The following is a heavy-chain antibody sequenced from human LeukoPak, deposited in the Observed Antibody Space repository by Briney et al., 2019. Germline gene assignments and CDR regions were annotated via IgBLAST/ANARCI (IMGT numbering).Heavy chain of an antibody. V-gene: IGHV3-48*01. J-gene: IGHJ5*02. CDR1: GFTVSNNY. Sequence: GGSLRLSCAASGFTVSNNYMSWVRQAPGKGLEWVSYISSSSSTIYYADSVKGRFTISRDNAKNSLYLQMNSLRAEDTAVYYCFADWFDPWGQGTLVTVSS. CDR2: ISSSSSTI. CDR3: FADWFDP.